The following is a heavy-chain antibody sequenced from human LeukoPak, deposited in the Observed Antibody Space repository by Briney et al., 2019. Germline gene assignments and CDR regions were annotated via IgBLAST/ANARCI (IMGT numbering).Heavy chain of an antibody. CDR1: GFSFSSYS. D-gene: IGHD6-19*01. J-gene: IGHJ4*02. CDR3: ARTFIAVAGKTVDY. V-gene: IGHV3-21*01. Sequence: GGSLRLSCAASGFSFSSYSMNWVRQAPGKGLEWVSSISSSSSYIYYADSVKGRFTISRDNAKNSLYLQMNSLRAEDTAVYYCARTFIAVAGKTVDYWGQGTLVTVSS. CDR2: ISSSSSYI.